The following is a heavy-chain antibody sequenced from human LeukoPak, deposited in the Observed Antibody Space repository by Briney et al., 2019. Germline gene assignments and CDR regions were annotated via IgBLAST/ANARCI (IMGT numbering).Heavy chain of an antibody. D-gene: IGHD3-3*01. Sequence: GGSLRLSCAASGFTFSNYAMGWVRQAPGKGLEWVSTIGTGGDTYYADSVKGRFTISRDNSKNTLYLQMNSLRAEDTAVYYCAKDPAHYDFDYWGQGTLVTVSS. CDR1: GFTFSNYA. J-gene: IGHJ4*02. CDR2: IGTGGDT. CDR3: AKDPAHYDFDY. V-gene: IGHV3-23*01.